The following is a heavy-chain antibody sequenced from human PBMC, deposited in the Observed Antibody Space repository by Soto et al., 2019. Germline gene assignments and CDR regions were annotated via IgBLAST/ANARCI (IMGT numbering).Heavy chain of an antibody. J-gene: IGHJ4*02. D-gene: IGHD2-2*01. Sequence: SETLSLTCTVSGGSISSGDYYWSRIRQPPGKGLEWIGYIYYSGSTYYNPSLKSRVTISVDTSKNQFSLKLSSVTAADTAVYYCARDCSSTSCYGVDYWGQGTLVTVSS. CDR2: IYYSGST. CDR1: GGSISSGDYY. CDR3: ARDCSSTSCYGVDY. V-gene: IGHV4-30-4*01.